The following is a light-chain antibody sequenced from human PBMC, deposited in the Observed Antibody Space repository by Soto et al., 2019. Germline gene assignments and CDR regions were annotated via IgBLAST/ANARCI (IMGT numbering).Light chain of an antibody. V-gene: IGKV3-20*01. CDR2: GAS. CDR3: QQYGSSRT. Sequence: IMLTQAPGTLSLSPGERATLSCRASQSVSSSYLAWYQQKPGQAPRLLIYGASSRATGIPDRFSGSGSGKDFTLTISRLEPEDFAVYYCQQYGSSRTFGQGTKVDIK. J-gene: IGKJ1*01. CDR1: QSVSSSY.